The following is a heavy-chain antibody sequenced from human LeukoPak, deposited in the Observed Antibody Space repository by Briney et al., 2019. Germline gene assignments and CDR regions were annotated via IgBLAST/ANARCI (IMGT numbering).Heavy chain of an antibody. D-gene: IGHD6-19*01. CDR2: ISYDGSNK. CDR1: GFTFSSYG. Sequence: GGSLRLSCAASGFTFSSYGMHWVRQAPGKGLGGVAVISYDGSNKYYADSVKGRFTIPRDNYQNTLYMQMNSMRAEDTAVYYYASIAVSGREVDYWGQGSMVSVCS. CDR3: ASIAVSGREVDY. V-gene: IGHV3-30*03. J-gene: IGHJ4*02.